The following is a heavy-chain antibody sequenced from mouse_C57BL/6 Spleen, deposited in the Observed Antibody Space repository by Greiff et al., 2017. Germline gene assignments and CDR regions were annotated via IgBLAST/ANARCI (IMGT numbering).Heavy chain of an antibody. CDR2: IDPSDSYT. V-gene: IGHV1-50*01. CDR3: ARGGLGRGAMDY. CDR1: GYTFTSYW. J-gene: IGHJ4*01. Sequence: QVQLQQPGAELVKPGASVKLSCKASGYTFTSYWMQWVKQRPGQGLEWIGEIDPSDSYTNYNQKFKGKATLTVDTSSSTAYMQLSSLTSEDSAVYYCARGGLGRGAMDYWGQGTSVTVSS. D-gene: IGHD4-1*01.